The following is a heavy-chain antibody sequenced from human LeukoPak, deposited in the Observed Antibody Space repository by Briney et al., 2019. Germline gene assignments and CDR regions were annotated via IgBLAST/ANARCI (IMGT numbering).Heavy chain of an antibody. Sequence: SETLSLTCTVSGDSISSSTYYWGWIRQPQGKGLEWIGNIHYGGSTYYNPSLKSRVTISVDTSKKQFSLKLSSVTAADTALYYCARLGGVRGYYYYYTDVWGKGTTVTVSS. V-gene: IGHV4-39*01. J-gene: IGHJ6*03. CDR2: IHYGGST. D-gene: IGHD3-10*01. CDR3: ARLGGVRGYYYYYTDV. CDR1: GDSISSSTYY.